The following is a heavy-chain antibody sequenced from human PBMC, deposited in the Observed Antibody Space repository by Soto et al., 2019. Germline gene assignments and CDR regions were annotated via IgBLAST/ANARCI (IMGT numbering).Heavy chain of an antibody. D-gene: IGHD2-2*03. Sequence: QLQVQESGPGLVKPSETLSLTCSVSGGFVSSSSYSWGWIRQSPGKGLEWIGTMYSSETTYYNPSLLSRVTISVDTSKNEFSLRLSSVTAADTAVYYCARLNGYCISTNCHGYYGMDVWGQGTMVTVSS. J-gene: IGHJ6*02. CDR3: ARLNGYCISTNCHGYYGMDV. V-gene: IGHV4-39*01. CDR2: MYSSETT. CDR1: GGFVSSSSYS.